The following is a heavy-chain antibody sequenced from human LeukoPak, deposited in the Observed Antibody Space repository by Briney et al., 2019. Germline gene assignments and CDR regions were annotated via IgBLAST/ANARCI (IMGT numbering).Heavy chain of an antibody. V-gene: IGHV1-3*01. CDR1: GYTFTSYA. CDR2: INAGNGNT. J-gene: IGHJ4*02. D-gene: IGHD2-2*01. CDR3: ATPNLIEETAAQFDY. Sequence: ASVKVSCKASGYTFTSYAMHWVRQAPGQRLEWMGWINAGNGNTKYPQKFQGRVTMTEDTSTDTAYLELSSLRSEDTAVYYCATPNLIEETAAQFDYWGQGTLATVSS.